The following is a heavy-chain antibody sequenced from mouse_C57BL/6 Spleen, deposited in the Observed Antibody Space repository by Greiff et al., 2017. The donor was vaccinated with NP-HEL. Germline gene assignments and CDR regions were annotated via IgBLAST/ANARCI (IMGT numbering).Heavy chain of an antibody. CDR3: ARSGTGPFDY. V-gene: IGHV1-76*01. Sequence: VKLMESGAELVRPGASVKLSCKASGYTFTDYYINWVKQRPGQGLEWIARIYPGSGNTYYNEKFKGKATLTAEKSSSTAYMQLSSLTSEDSAVYFCARSGTGPFDYWGQGTTLTVSS. J-gene: IGHJ2*01. CDR1: GYTFTDYY. CDR2: IYPGSGNT. D-gene: IGHD3-1*01.